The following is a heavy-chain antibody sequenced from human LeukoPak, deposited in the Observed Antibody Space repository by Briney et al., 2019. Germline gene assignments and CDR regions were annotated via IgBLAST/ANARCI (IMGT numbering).Heavy chain of an antibody. V-gene: IGHV1-18*01. CDR2: ISAYNGNT. CDR3: ARYSSSWWHYYYYMDV. J-gene: IGHJ6*03. D-gene: IGHD6-13*01. CDR1: GYTFTSYG. Sequence: ASVKVSCKAAGYTFTSYGISWERQATGQGLEWMGWISAYNGNTNYAQKLQGRVTMTTDTSTSTAYMELRSLRSDDTAVYYCARYSSSWWHYYYYMDVWGKGTTVTVSS.